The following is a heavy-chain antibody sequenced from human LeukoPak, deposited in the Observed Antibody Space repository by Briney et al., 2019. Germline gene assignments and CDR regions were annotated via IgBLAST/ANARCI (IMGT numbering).Heavy chain of an antibody. CDR3: ARDLAFED. Sequence: ASVKVSCKASGYTFIAYHMHWVRQAPEQGLEWMGRIHPSSGATNYAQRFQGRVTLTRDTSINTAYMELSRLTSDDTAVYYCARDLAFEDWGQGTLVTVSS. J-gene: IGHJ4*02. V-gene: IGHV1-2*06. D-gene: IGHD2/OR15-2a*01. CDR1: GYTFIAYH. CDR2: IHPSSGAT.